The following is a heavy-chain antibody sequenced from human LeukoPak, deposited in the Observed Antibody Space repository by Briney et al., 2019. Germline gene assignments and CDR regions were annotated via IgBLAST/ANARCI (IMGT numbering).Heavy chain of an antibody. Sequence: GGSLRLSCAASGITFRSYWMSWVRQAPGKGLEWVANIEKDGGEKNYVDSVRGRFTISRDNARNSLYLQMNSLRAEDTAVYFCARPYYYSSGSFPYWGPGTLVTVSS. CDR3: ARPYYYSSGSFPY. CDR1: GITFRSYW. CDR2: IEKDGGEK. J-gene: IGHJ4*02. D-gene: IGHD3-10*01. V-gene: IGHV3-7*01.